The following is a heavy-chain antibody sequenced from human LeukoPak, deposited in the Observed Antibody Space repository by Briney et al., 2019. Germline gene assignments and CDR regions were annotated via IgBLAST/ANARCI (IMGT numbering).Heavy chain of an antibody. J-gene: IGHJ4*02. D-gene: IGHD6-13*01. CDR3: ARDPRLGNTWYYFDS. CDR1: GFPFNGYG. CDR2: IWYDGSRN. V-gene: IGHV3-33*01. Sequence: PGRSLRLSCAASGFPFNGYGMHWVRQAPGKGLEWVAVIWYDGSRNYYADSVKGRFTISRDNSKNTLYLQMNSLRAEDTAVYYCARDPRLGNTWYYFDSWGQGTLVTVSS.